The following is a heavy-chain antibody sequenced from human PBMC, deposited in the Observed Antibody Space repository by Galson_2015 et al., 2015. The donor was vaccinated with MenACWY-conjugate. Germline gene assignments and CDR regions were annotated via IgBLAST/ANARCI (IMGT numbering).Heavy chain of an antibody. Sequence: PALVKPTQTLTLTCTFSGFSLSTSGMRVNWVRQPPGKALEWLARIDWDDEKLYNTSLRTRLTISKDTYNNQVVLTMTNMDPVDTATYYCVRTSYCSGGRCYSPFDFWGQGTLVTVSS. J-gene: IGHJ4*02. CDR1: GFSLSTSGMR. CDR2: IDWDDEK. V-gene: IGHV2-70*04. CDR3: VRTSYCSGGRCYSPFDF. D-gene: IGHD2-15*01.